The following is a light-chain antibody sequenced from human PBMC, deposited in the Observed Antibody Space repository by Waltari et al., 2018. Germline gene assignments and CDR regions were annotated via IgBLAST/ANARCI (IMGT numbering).Light chain of an antibody. Sequence: DIQMTQSPSSVSASVGDRVTLTCRASQGISSRLAWYQQKPGKAPKLLIYDASSLHSGVPSRFSGSGSGTEFTLTSRSLQPEDFATYYCQQVNSFPRTFGQGTKVEVK. CDR3: QQVNSFPRT. CDR2: DAS. CDR1: QGISSR. J-gene: IGKJ1*01. V-gene: IGKV1-12*01.